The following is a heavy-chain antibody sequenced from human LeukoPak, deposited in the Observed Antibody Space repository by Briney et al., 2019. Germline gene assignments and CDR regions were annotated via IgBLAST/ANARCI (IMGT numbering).Heavy chain of an antibody. V-gene: IGHV1-18*01. D-gene: IGHD6-13*01. CDR2: ISAYNGDT. CDR1: GYTFTNYG. Sequence: ASVTLTFTASGYTFTNYGISWVRQAPGQGLEWMGWISAYNGDTNYAQKLQGRAIMTTDTSTSTAYMELRSLRSDDTAIYYCAVRNTSSWSPFDFWGHGTLFSVSS. J-gene: IGHJ4*01. CDR3: AVRNTSSWSPFDF.